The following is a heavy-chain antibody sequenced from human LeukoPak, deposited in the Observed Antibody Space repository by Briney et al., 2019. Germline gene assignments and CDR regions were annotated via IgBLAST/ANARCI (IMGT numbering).Heavy chain of an antibody. Sequence: ASVKVSCKASGYTFTSYYMHWVRQAPGQGLEWMGIINPSGGSTSYAQKFQGRVTMTRHTSTSTVYMELSSLRSEDTVVYYCARGVREAYCGGDCYSSDYWGQGTLVTVSS. J-gene: IGHJ4*02. V-gene: IGHV1-46*01. D-gene: IGHD2-21*02. CDR3: ARGVREAYCGGDCYSSDY. CDR1: GYTFTSYY. CDR2: INPSGGST.